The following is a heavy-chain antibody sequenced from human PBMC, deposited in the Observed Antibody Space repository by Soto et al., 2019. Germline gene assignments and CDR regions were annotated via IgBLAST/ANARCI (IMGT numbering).Heavy chain of an antibody. CDR3: ARESCSSTSCYFPGHMDV. D-gene: IGHD2-2*01. Sequence: QVQLQESGPGLVKPSQTLSLTCTVSGGSISSGGYYWSWIRQHPGKGLEWIGYIYYSGSTYYNPSLHRRVTISVDTSKNQFSLKLSSVTAADTAVYYCARESCSSTSCYFPGHMDVWGKGTTVTVSS. J-gene: IGHJ6*03. V-gene: IGHV4-31*03. CDR1: GGSISSGGYY. CDR2: IYYSGST.